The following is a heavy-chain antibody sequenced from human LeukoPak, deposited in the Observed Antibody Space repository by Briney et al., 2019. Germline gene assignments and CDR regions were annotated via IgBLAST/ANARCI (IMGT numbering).Heavy chain of an antibody. CDR3: ARLGMGYYYGSGSYFH. V-gene: IGHV4-59*12. Sequence: PSETLSLTCTVSGGSINNYYWSWIRQPPGKGLEWIGYIHYSGSTNYNPSLKSRVTISVDTSKNQFSLKLSSVTAADTAVYYCARLGMGYYYGSGSYFHWGQGTLVTVSS. J-gene: IGHJ4*02. D-gene: IGHD3-10*01. CDR1: GGSINNYY. CDR2: IHYSGST.